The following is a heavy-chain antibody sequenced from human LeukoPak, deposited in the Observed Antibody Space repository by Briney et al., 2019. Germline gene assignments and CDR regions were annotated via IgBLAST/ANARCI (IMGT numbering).Heavy chain of an antibody. D-gene: IGHD3-10*01. CDR1: GGSFSGYY. Sequence: SETLSLTCAVYGGSFSGYYWSWIRQPPGKGLEWIGEINHSGSTNYNPSLKSRVTISVDTSKNQFSLKLSSVTAADTAVYYCATSMVRGKDWFDPWGQGTLVTVSS. V-gene: IGHV4-34*01. J-gene: IGHJ5*02. CDR2: INHSGST. CDR3: ATSMVRGKDWFDP.